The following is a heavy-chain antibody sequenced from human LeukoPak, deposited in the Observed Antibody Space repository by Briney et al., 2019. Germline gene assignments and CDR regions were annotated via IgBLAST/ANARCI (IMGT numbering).Heavy chain of an antibody. Sequence: PGGSLRLSCAASGFTFSSYWMSWVRQAPGKGLEWVANIKQDGSEKYYVDSVKGRFTISRDNAKNTLYLQMNSLRAEDTAVYYCASDITMVRAPEDYWGQGTLVTVSS. V-gene: IGHV3-7*01. D-gene: IGHD3-10*01. CDR2: IKQDGSEK. CDR3: ASDITMVRAPEDY. J-gene: IGHJ4*02. CDR1: GFTFSSYW.